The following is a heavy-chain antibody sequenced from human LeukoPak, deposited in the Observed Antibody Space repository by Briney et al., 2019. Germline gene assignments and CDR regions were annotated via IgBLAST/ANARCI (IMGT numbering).Heavy chain of an antibody. J-gene: IGHJ4*02. CDR1: GFTFSNYA. CDR2: ISYDGRNK. Sequence: GGSLRLSCAASGFTFSNYAIHWVRQAPGKGLEWVAFISYDGRNKHYADSVKGRFTISRDNSKNTLYLQMNSLRTEDTAVYYCARARFGYNRGPFDYWGQGILVTVSS. D-gene: IGHD5-24*01. V-gene: IGHV3-30*04. CDR3: ARARFGYNRGPFDY.